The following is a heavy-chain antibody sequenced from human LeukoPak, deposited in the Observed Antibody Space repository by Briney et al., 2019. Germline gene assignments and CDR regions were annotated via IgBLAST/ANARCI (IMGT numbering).Heavy chain of an antibody. CDR3: AKGYCSSTSCYLPFDP. V-gene: IGHV3-33*06. J-gene: IGHJ5*02. Sequence: GGSLRLSCAASGFTFSSYGMHWVRQAPGKGLEWVAVIWCDGSNKYYADSVKGRFTISRDNSKNTLYLQMNSLRAEDTAVYYCAKGYCSSTSCYLPFDPWGQGTLVTVSS. CDR2: IWCDGSNK. CDR1: GFTFSSYG. D-gene: IGHD2-2*01.